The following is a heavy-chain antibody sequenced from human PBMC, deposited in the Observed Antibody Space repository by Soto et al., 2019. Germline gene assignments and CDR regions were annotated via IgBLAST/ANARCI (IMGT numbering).Heavy chain of an antibody. J-gene: IGHJ6*02. Sequence: SDTLSLTFLVSGFSVTGSYWSWVRQPSGKRPEWVGRIPSAGRSNYNHSLNGRLTMSLDRQKNQFSRNLRTVTAADTAIYFCARLLTETTDYYCGMDVRGPATTVTVS. CDR3: ARLLTETTDYYCGMDV. CDR2: IPSAGRS. CDR1: GFSVTGSY. D-gene: IGHD2-15*01. V-gene: IGHV4-4*07.